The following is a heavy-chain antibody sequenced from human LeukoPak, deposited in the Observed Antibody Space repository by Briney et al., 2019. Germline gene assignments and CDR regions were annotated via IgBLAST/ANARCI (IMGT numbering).Heavy chain of an antibody. D-gene: IGHD6-19*01. Sequence: GGSLRLPCAASGFTFSSYIMSWVRQAPGKGLEWVSSINGGGESTNYADSVKGRFTISRDNSKNTLDLQVNSLRAEDTATYYCAKGSTYSSGWFHDYWGQGTLITVSS. CDR3: AKGSTYSSGWFHDY. J-gene: IGHJ4*02. CDR1: GFTFSSYI. V-gene: IGHV3-23*01. CDR2: INGGGEST.